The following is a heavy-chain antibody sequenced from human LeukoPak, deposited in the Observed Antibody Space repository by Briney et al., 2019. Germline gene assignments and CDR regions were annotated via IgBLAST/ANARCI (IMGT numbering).Heavy chain of an antibody. Sequence: ASVKVSCKASGYTFTSYYMHWVRQAPGQGLEWMGIINPSGGSTSYAQKFQGRVTMTRDTSTSTVYMELSSLRSEDTAVYYCARDWFSDSSGYYPSPGFDYWGQGTLVTVSS. V-gene: IGHV1-46*01. CDR1: GYTFTSYY. CDR2: INPSGGST. J-gene: IGHJ4*02. CDR3: ARDWFSDSSGYYPSPGFDY. D-gene: IGHD3-22*01.